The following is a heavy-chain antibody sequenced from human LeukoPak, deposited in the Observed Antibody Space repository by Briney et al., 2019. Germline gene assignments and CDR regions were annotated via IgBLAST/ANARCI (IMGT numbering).Heavy chain of an antibody. CDR3: AATSSSMGRYYYYMDV. CDR2: IVVVSGNT. D-gene: IGHD6-6*01. CDR1: GFTFTSSA. V-gene: IGHV1-58*01. J-gene: IGHJ6*03. Sequence: GASVKVSCKASGFTFTSSAVQWVRQARGQRLEWIGWIVVVSGNTNYAQKFQERVTITRDMSTSTAYMELSSLRSEDTAVYYCAATSSSMGRYYYYMDVWGKGTTVTVSS.